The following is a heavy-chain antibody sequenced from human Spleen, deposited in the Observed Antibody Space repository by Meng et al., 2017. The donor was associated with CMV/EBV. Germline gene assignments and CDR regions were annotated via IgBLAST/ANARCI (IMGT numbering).Heavy chain of an antibody. CDR1: GGSISSGDYY. J-gene: IGHJ4*02. CDR2: IHFSGSA. Sequence: QGPAQDAGPRLVKPSHTLALTCTVSGGSISSGDYYWCWIRQPPGKGLEWIGYIHFSGSAYYNPSLKSRVTISVDTSKNQFSLKVRSVTAADTAVYYRTTAYDILTGNDYWGQGTLVTVSS. V-gene: IGHV4-30-4*08. D-gene: IGHD3-9*01. CDR3: TTAYDILTGNDY.